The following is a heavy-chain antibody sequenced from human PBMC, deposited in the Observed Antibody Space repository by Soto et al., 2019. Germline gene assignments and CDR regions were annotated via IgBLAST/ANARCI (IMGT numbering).Heavy chain of an antibody. J-gene: IGHJ6*02. D-gene: IGHD5-12*01. Sequence: QVQLVQSGAEVKKPGASVKVSCKASGYTFTSYGISWVRQAPGQGLEWMGGISAYNGNTNYAQRLQGRVSMTTDTYTSTLYMELRSLRSDDTAVSYCARDVRGHDYYYGMDVWGQGTTVTVSS. CDR3: ARDVRGHDYYYGMDV. CDR2: ISAYNGNT. CDR1: GYTFTSYG. V-gene: IGHV1-18*01.